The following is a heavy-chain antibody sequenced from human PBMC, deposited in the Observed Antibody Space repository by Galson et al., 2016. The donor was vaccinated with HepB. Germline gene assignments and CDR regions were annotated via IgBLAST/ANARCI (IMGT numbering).Heavy chain of an antibody. V-gene: IGHV4-59*12. Sequence: SETLSLTCTVSGGSIRSDYWSWFRQSPGKGPQWIGYVYYAGGPKYNPSLVSRVTISVDRSRNQFFLSLSSVTAGDTAVYYCARDRGLVSVGRREYHYGVDGWGPGTMVTVAS. D-gene: IGHD2/OR15-2a*01. CDR2: VYYAGGP. CDR3: ARDRGLVSVGRREYHYGVDG. CDR1: GGSIRSDY. J-gene: IGHJ6*02.